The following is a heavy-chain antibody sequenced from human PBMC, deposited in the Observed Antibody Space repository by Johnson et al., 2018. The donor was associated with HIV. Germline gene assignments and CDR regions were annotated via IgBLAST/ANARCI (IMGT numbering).Heavy chain of an antibody. CDR2: ISYDGSNK. J-gene: IGHJ3*02. D-gene: IGHD1-26*01. Sequence: QVQLVESGGGVVQPGRSLRLSCAASGFTFSSYAMHWVRQAPGKGLEWVAVISYDGSNKYYADSVKGRFTISRDNSKNTLYLQMNSLRAEDTAVYYCAREWDPRTPDAFDIWGQGTMVTVSS. CDR3: AREWDPRTPDAFDI. V-gene: IGHV3-30*04. CDR1: GFTFSSYA.